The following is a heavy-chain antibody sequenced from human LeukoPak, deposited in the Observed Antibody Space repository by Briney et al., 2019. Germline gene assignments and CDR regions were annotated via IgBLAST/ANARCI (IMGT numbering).Heavy chain of an antibody. Sequence: SETLSLTCTVSGGSISSYYWSWIRQPPGKGLEWIGYIYYSGSTNYNPSLKSRVTISVDTSKNQFSLKLSSVTAADTAVYYCAREGGADGDAFDIWGQGTMVTVSS. J-gene: IGHJ3*02. CDR3: AREGGADGDAFDI. CDR1: GGSISSYY. D-gene: IGHD3-16*01. CDR2: IYYSGST. V-gene: IGHV4-59*01.